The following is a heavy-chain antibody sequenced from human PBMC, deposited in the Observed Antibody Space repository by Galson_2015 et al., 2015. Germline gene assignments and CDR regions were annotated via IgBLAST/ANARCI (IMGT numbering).Heavy chain of an antibody. Sequence: SLRLSCAASESILSTYSMTWVRQAPGKGLEWVSSISSDSTYIYHADSVKGRFTISRDNGKHSLYLQMDSLRAEDTAVYYCVLCGSGKCRYQYMDVWGKGTTVTVSS. D-gene: IGHD2-21*01. CDR2: ISSDSTYI. CDR1: ESILSTYS. CDR3: VLCGSGKCRYQYMDV. J-gene: IGHJ6*03. V-gene: IGHV3-21*01.